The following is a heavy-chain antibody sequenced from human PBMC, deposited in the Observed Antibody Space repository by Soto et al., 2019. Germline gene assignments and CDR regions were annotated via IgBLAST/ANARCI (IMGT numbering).Heavy chain of an antibody. Sequence: QVQLRESGPGLVKPSETLSLTCTVSGDSITSYYWSWIRQPPGKGLEWIGYMYYSGSTNYNPSLKSRVTVSVDTSKNHFSLKLSSVTAADTAVYYCARLRAYSGYSYGMDVWGQGTTVTVSS. CDR2: MYYSGST. CDR1: GDSITSYY. V-gene: IGHV4-59*01. CDR3: ARLRAYSGYSYGMDV. J-gene: IGHJ6*02. D-gene: IGHD5-12*01.